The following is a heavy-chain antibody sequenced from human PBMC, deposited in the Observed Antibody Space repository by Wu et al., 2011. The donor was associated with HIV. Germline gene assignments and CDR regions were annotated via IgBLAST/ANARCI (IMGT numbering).Heavy chain of an antibody. CDR2: FISISGMA. Sequence: QVQLVQSGAEVKKPGSSVRVSCKASGGTFSTYAISWVRQAPGQGFEWMGGFISISGMADYVQKFQGRVTIITDESTSTAYMELSSLRSEDTAVYYCARDRWEKGDYEMAYGMDVWGQGTTVTVSS. CDR1: GGTFSTYA. J-gene: IGHJ6*02. V-gene: IGHV1-69*05. CDR3: ARDRWEKGDYEMAYGMDV. D-gene: IGHD4-17*01.